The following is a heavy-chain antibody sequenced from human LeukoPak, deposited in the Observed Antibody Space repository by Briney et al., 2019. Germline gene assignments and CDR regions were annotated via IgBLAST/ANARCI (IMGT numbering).Heavy chain of an antibody. CDR2: ISYSGST. D-gene: IGHD3-22*01. Sequence: SETLSLTCTVSGGSISRYYWSWIRQPPGKGLEWIGYISYSGSTKYNPSLMSRVTILVDTSKNQFSLKLSSATAADTAVYYCARLDYYHFDYWGQGTVVTVSS. J-gene: IGHJ4*02. V-gene: IGHV4-59*01. CDR3: ARLDYYHFDY. CDR1: GGSISRYY.